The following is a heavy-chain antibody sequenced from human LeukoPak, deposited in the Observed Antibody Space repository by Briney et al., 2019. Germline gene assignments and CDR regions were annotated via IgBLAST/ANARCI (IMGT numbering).Heavy chain of an antibody. CDR3: ARGDSSGWYGEYYYYYMDV. Sequence: ASVKVSCKASGGTFSSYAISWVRQAPGQGLEWMGGIIPIFGTANYAQKFQGRVTMTRDMSTSTVYMELSSLRSEDTAVYYCARGDSSGWYGEYYYYYMDVWGKGTTVTVSS. J-gene: IGHJ6*03. V-gene: IGHV1-69*05. D-gene: IGHD6-19*01. CDR2: IIPIFGTA. CDR1: GGTFSSYA.